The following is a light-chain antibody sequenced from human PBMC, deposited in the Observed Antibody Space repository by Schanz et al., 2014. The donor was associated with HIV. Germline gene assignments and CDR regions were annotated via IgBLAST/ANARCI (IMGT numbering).Light chain of an antibody. CDR3: SSYTSSNTFV. Sequence: QSALTQPASVSGSPGQSITISCTGTSSDVGGYNYVSWYQQHPGKAPKLMIYDVSNRPSGVSNRFSGSKSGNTASLTISGLQDEDEADYYCSSYTSSNTFVFGTGTKLTVL. V-gene: IGLV2-14*03. CDR2: DVS. CDR1: SSDVGGYNY. J-gene: IGLJ1*01.